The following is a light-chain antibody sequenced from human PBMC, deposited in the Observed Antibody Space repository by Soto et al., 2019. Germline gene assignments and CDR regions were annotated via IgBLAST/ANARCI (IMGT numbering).Light chain of an antibody. V-gene: IGKV2-28*01. CDR3: MQALQTPWT. J-gene: IGKJ1*01. CDR2: LGS. CDR1: QSPLHSNGYNY. Sequence: DIVMTQSPLSLPVTPGEPASISCRSSQSPLHSNGYNYLDWYLQKPGQSPQLLIYLGSNRASGVPDRFSGSGSGTDFTLKISRVEAEDVGVYYCMQALQTPWTFGQGTKVDIK.